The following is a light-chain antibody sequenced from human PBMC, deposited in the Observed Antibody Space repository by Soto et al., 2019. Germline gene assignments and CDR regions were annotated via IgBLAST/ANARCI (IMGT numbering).Light chain of an antibody. CDR2: DIN. Sequence: QSALTQPASVSGSPGQSVTISCTGTSSDVGGYNYVSWYQQHPGKAPKLMTYDINTRTSGVSNRFSGSKSGNTASLTISGLQPDDHADYYRSSYTSSISFGGGTKFTVL. CDR3: SSYTSSIS. CDR1: SSDVGGYNY. V-gene: IGLV2-14*01. J-gene: IGLJ2*01.